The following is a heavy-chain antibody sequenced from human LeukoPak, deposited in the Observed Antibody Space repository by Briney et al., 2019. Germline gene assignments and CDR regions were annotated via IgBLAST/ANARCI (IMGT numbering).Heavy chain of an antibody. CDR1: GYTFTNYG. CDR2: SSPYNGKT. V-gene: IGHV1-18*01. CDR3: ARGLLTFGGVIGGPQALEHFQH. D-gene: IGHD3-16*02. Sequence: VASVKVSCTASGYTFTNYGISWVRQAPGQGLEWMGWSSPYNGKTNYAQKLQGRVTMTTDTSTSTAYMELRSLRSDDTAMYYCARGLLTFGGVIGGPQALEHFQHWGQGTLVTVSS. J-gene: IGHJ1*01.